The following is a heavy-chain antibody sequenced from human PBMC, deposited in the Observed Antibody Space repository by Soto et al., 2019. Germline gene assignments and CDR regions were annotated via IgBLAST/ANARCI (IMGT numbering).Heavy chain of an antibody. V-gene: IGHV1-3*05. CDR2: INAGNGNT. CDR1: GYTFSDYA. Sequence: QVQLVQSGAEEKKPGASVKVSCKASGYTFSDYAIHWVRQAPGQRPEWMGWINAGNGNTKYSQKSQGRVTITRDTSASTAYMELSSLRSEDTAVYYCARRTPVWFDPGGQGTLVTGSS. CDR3: ARRTPVWFDP. J-gene: IGHJ5*02.